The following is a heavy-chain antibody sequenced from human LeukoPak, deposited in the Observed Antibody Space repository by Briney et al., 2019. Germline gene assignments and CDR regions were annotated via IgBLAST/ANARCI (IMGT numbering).Heavy chain of an antibody. J-gene: IGHJ4*02. Sequence: GGSLRLSCAASGFTFDDYAMHWVRQAPGKGLEWVSGIDWNSGRMAYADSVKGRFTISRDNSKNTLYLQMNSLRAEDTAVYYCAREDQLLSFDYWGQGTLVTVSS. CDR2: IDWNSGRM. CDR1: GFTFDDYA. CDR3: AREDQLLSFDY. D-gene: IGHD2-2*01. V-gene: IGHV3-9*01.